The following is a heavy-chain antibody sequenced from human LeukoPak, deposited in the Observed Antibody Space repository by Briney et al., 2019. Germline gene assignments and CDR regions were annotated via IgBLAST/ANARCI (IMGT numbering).Heavy chain of an antibody. V-gene: IGHV1-46*01. CDR1: GYTFTSYY. CDR3: ARGGNYYDSSGYYPTYYFDY. D-gene: IGHD3-22*01. J-gene: IGHJ4*02. CDR2: INPSGGST. Sequence: ASVKVSCKASGYTFTSYYMHWVRQAPGQGLEWMGIINPSGGSTSYAQKFQGRVTMTRDTSISTAYMELSRLRSDDTAVYYCARGGNYYDSSGYYPTYYFDYWGQGTLVTVSS.